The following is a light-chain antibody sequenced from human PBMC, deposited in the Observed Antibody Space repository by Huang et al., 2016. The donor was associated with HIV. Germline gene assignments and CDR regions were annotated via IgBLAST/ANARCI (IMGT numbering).Light chain of an antibody. CDR2: DAS. Sequence: DIQMTQSPSSLSASVGDRVTITCQASQDISNYLNWYQQKPGKAPKLLIYDASNLETGVPSRFSGSGSGTDFTFTIRSLQPEDIATYYCQQYDNPLGTFGQETKLEIK. V-gene: IGKV1-33*01. J-gene: IGKJ2*01. CDR1: QDISNY. CDR3: QQYDNPLGT.